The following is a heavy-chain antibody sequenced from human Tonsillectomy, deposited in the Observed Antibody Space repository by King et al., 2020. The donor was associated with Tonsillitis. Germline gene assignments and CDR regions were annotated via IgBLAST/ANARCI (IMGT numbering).Heavy chain of an antibody. D-gene: IGHD4-17*01. Sequence: VQLVESGGGVVQPGRSLRLSCAASGFTFSSYGMHWVRQAPGKGLEWVAVISYDGSNKYHADSVKGRFTISRDNYKNTLYLQMNSLRAENTAVYYCGESVGDYGNYSYYYDMDVWGKGTTVTGPS. CDR1: GFTFSSYG. J-gene: IGHJ6*03. V-gene: IGHV3-30*18. CDR2: ISYDGSNK. CDR3: GESVGDYGNYSYYYDMDV.